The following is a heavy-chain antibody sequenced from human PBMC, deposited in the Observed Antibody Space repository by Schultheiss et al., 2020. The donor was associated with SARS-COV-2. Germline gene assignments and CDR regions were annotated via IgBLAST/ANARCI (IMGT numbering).Heavy chain of an antibody. D-gene: IGHD6-6*01. J-gene: IGHJ4*02. Sequence: GGSLRLSCAASGFTFSGSAMHWVRHASGKGLEWVGRVRSKANNYATDYAASVRDRFIISRDDLKNTAYLQMNSLKTEDTAVYYCTIYYSSSTYSFGYWGQGTLVTVSS. CDR2: VRSKANNYAT. CDR3: TIYYSSSTYSFGY. CDR1: GFTFSGSA. V-gene: IGHV3-73*01.